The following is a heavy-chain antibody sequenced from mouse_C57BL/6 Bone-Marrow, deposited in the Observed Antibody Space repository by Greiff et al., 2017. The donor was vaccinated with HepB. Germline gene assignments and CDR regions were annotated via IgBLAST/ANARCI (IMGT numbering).Heavy chain of an antibody. CDR2: IWSGGST. D-gene: IGHD1-1*01. Sequence: VKLMESGPGLVQPSQSLSITCTVSGFSLTSYGVHWVRQSPGKGLEWLGVIWSGGSTDYNAAFISRLSISKDNSKSQVFFKMNSLQADDTAIYYCAHITTVDYYAMDYWGQGTSVTVSS. CDR3: AHITTVDYYAMDY. J-gene: IGHJ4*01. V-gene: IGHV2-2*01. CDR1: GFSLTSYG.